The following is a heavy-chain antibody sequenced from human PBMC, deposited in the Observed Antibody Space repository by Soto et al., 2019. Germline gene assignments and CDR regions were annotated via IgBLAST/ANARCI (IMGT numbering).Heavy chain of an antibody. CDR3: ARLEGLATISYYFDF. CDR1: DDSINSDKYY. V-gene: IGHV4-39*01. J-gene: IGHJ4*02. D-gene: IGHD3-9*01. Sequence: PSETLSLTCSVSDDSINSDKYYWGWIRQPPGKGLEWIGSVYYRGTAYHNPSLQTRVTISLDKSKSQFSLKLNSVTAADSAVYFCARLEGLATISYYFDFWGPGALVTVSS. CDR2: VYYRGTA.